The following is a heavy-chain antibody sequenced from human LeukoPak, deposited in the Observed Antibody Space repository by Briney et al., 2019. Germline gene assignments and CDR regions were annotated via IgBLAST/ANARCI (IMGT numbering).Heavy chain of an antibody. V-gene: IGHV3-7*01. CDR3: AKDDNSWSLDY. D-gene: IGHD6-13*01. CDR1: GFTFSHYW. CDR2: IKQDGSQK. J-gene: IGHJ4*02. Sequence: GGSLRLSCAASGFTFSHYWMSWVRQAPGKGLERVASIKQDGSQKYYGDSVKGRFTISRDNAKNSLYLQMNSLRAEDTAFYYCAKDDNSWSLDYGGQGTLVTVSS.